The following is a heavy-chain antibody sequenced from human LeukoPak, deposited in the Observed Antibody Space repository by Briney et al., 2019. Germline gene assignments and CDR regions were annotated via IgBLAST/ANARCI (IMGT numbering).Heavy chain of an antibody. CDR1: GGSISSSSYY. D-gene: IGHD3-22*01. CDR2: IYYSGST. J-gene: IGHJ6*03. CDR3: ARLAYDSSAEDYYYYTDV. V-gene: IGHV4-39*01. Sequence: PSETLSLTCTVSGGSISSSSYYWGWIRQPPGKGLEWIGSIYYSGSTYYNPSLKSRVTISVDTSKNQFSLKLSSVTAADTAVYYCARLAYDSSAEDYYYYTDVWGKGTTVTVSS.